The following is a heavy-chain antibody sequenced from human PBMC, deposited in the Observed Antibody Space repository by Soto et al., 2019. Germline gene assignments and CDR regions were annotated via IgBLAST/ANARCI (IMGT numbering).Heavy chain of an antibody. CDR1: GGSISSGGYY. CDR3: ARSVFP. Sequence: SETLSLTCTVSGGSISSGGYYLHWIRPHPGKGLEWIGYIYYSGSTYYNPSLKSRVTMSVDTSKNQFSLKLSSVTAADTAVYYCARSVFPWGQGTLVTVSS. J-gene: IGHJ5*02. CDR2: IYYSGST. V-gene: IGHV4-31*03.